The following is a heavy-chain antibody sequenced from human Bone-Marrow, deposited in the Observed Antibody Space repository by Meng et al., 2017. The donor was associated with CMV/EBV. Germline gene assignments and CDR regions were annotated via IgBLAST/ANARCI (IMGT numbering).Heavy chain of an antibody. CDR1: GGSISSSSYY. Sequence: SETLSLTCTVSGGSISSSSYYWGWIRQPPGKGLEWIGSIYYSGSTYYNPSLKSRVTISVDTSKNQFSLKLSSVTAADTAVYYCARDQLITTYYYYGTDVWGQGTTVTVSS. CDR2: IYYSGST. CDR3: ARDQLITTYYYYGTDV. V-gene: IGHV4-39*07. D-gene: IGHD4-11*01. J-gene: IGHJ6*02.